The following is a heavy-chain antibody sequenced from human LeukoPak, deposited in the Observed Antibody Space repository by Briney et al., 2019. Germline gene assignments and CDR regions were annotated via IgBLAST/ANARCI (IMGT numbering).Heavy chain of an antibody. V-gene: IGHV3-23*01. Sequence: GGSLRLSCAASGFTFNSYAMYWVRQAPGKGLEWVSGIVGSGGSTYYAESVRGRFTISRDNSKNTVYMQMNSLRDEDTAVYYCAKTTLGYSSGRFPGWPVDYWGQGTLVTVSS. CDR2: IVGSGGST. CDR1: GFTFNSYA. CDR3: AKTTLGYSSGRFPGWPVDY. J-gene: IGHJ4*02. D-gene: IGHD6-19*01.